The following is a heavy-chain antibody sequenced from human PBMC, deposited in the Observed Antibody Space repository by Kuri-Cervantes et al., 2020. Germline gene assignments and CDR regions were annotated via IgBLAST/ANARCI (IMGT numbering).Heavy chain of an antibody. D-gene: IGHD3-22*01. CDR3: AREGLYYDSSGYYYYFDY. Sequence: GESLKISCAASGFTFNIYSMNWVRQAPGKGLEWVANIKQDGSEKYYVDSVKGRFTISRDNAKNSLYLQMNSLRAEDTAVYYCAREGLYYDSSGYYYYFDYWGQGTLVTVSS. CDR2: IKQDGSEK. J-gene: IGHJ4*02. CDR1: GFTFNIYS. V-gene: IGHV3-7*01.